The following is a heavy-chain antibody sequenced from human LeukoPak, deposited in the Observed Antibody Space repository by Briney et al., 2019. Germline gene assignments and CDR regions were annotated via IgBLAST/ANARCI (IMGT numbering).Heavy chain of an antibody. CDR3: VTPRSWELSDMAV. CDR2: VYHNGET. V-gene: IGHV4-38-2*02. J-gene: IGHJ6*03. Sequence: SETLSLTCTVSGSSISTNYHWAWIRQSPGTGLEWIGSVYHNGETYYNPSLKSRVIISVDTSRNDFSLRLTSVTAADTALYYCVTPRSWELSDMAVWGKGTTVIVSS. CDR1: GSSISTNYH. D-gene: IGHD1-26*01.